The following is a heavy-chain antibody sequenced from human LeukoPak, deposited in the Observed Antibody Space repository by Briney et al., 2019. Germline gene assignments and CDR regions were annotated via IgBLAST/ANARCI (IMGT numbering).Heavy chain of an antibody. Sequence: SETLSLTCTVSGGSISSGDYYWSWIRQPPGKGLEWIGYIYYSGSTYYNPSLKSRVIISVGTSKNQFSLKLSSVTAADTAVYYCAREPRTRATTWIDYWGQGTLVTVSS. CDR2: IYYSGST. CDR3: AREPRTRATTWIDY. J-gene: IGHJ4*02. CDR1: GGSISSGDYY. D-gene: IGHD4-17*01. V-gene: IGHV4-30-4*01.